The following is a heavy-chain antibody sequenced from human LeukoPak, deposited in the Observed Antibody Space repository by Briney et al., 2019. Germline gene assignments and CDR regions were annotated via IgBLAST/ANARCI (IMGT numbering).Heavy chain of an antibody. Sequence: SETLSLTCTVSGGSISSYYWSWIRQPPGKGLEWIGYIYYSGSTNYNPSLKSRVTISVDTSKNQFSLNLSSVTAADTAVYYCARGVARSSKFHFSYYFDYWGQGTLVTVSS. CDR1: GGSISSYY. CDR2: IYYSGST. J-gene: IGHJ4*02. D-gene: IGHD6-6*01. V-gene: IGHV4-59*12. CDR3: ARGVARSSKFHFSYYFDY.